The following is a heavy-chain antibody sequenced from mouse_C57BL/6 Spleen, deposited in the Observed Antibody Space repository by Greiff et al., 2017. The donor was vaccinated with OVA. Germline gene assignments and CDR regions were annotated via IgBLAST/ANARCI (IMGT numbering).Heavy chain of an antibody. Sequence: QVQLQQPGAELVKPGASVKLSCKASGYTFTSYWMHWVKQRPGQGLEWIGMIHPNSGSTNYNEKFKSKATLTADKSSSTAYMQLSSLTSEDSAVYYCARGNYDYGGYAMDYWGQGTSVTVSS. V-gene: IGHV1-64*01. CDR3: ARGNYDYGGYAMDY. J-gene: IGHJ4*01. CDR1: GYTFTSYW. CDR2: IHPNSGST. D-gene: IGHD2-4*01.